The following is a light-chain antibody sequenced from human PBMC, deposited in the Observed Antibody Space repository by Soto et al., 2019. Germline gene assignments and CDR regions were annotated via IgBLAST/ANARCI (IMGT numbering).Light chain of an antibody. CDR3: QHYGAAAIT. CDR2: GAS. V-gene: IGKV3-20*01. Sequence: EIVLTQSPVTLSLSPGEVATLSWSASQSVSSSYLAWYQQKPGQAPRLLIYGASSRATGIPDRFSGSGSGTDFTLTISRLEPEDFALYYCQHYGAAAITFGQGTRLEIK. CDR1: QSVSSSY. J-gene: IGKJ5*01.